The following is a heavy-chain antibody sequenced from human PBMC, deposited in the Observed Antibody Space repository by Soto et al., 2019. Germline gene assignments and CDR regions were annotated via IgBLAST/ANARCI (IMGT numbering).Heavy chain of an antibody. CDR2: ISSTSSTI. J-gene: IGHJ4*02. D-gene: IGHD2-2*01. V-gene: IGHV3-48*01. Sequence: EVQLVESGGGLEQPGGSLRLSCAASGFTFSSYAMNWVRQAPGKGLEWVSYISSTSSTIYYADSVKGRFTISRDNAKNSLYLQMNSVRAEDTAVYYCARDRCRSTNCHFDYWGQGTLVTVSS. CDR1: GFTFSSYA. CDR3: ARDRCRSTNCHFDY.